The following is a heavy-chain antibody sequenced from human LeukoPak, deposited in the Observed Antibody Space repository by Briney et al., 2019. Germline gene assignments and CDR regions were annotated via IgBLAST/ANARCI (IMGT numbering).Heavy chain of an antibody. CDR2: ISYDGSNK. V-gene: IGHV3-30-3*01. CDR1: GFTFSSYA. J-gene: IGHJ4*02. CDR3: AKAPGYYDSSGYYYENTYNPPQLFAVDY. D-gene: IGHD3-22*01. Sequence: PGGSLRLSCAASGFTFSSYAMHWVRQAPGKGLEWVAVISYDGSNKYYADSVKGRFTISRDNSKNTLYLQMNSLRAEDTAVYYCAKAPGYYDSSGYYYENTYNPPQLFAVDYWGQGTLVTVSS.